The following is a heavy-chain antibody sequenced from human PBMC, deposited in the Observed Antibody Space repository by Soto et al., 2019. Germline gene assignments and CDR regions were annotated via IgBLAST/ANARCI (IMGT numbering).Heavy chain of an antibody. V-gene: IGHV1-69*01. Sequence: QVQLVQSGAEVKKPGSSVKVSCKASGGTFSSYAISWVRQAPGHGLEWMGGIIPIFGTANYAQKFQERVTITADESTSTAYMELSNLRSEDTAVYYCARDGRYCSGGSCYSTHYYYYGMDVWGQGTTVTVSS. CDR1: GGTFSSYA. D-gene: IGHD2-15*01. CDR3: ARDGRYCSGGSCYSTHYYYYGMDV. CDR2: IIPIFGTA. J-gene: IGHJ6*02.